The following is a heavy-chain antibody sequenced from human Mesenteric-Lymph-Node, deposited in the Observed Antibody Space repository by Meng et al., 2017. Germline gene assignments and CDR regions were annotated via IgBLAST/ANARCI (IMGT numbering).Heavy chain of an antibody. CDR3: ARYYAPGSSYFDY. Sequence: GSLRPSCTVPGGSISSSSYYWGWIRQPPGKGLEWIGGIYYSGSTYYNPSLKSRVTISVDTSKNQFSLKLSSVTAADTAVYNCARYYAPGSSYFDYWGQGTLVTVSS. CDR2: IYYSGST. V-gene: IGHV4-39*07. D-gene: IGHD3-10*01. CDR1: GGSISSSSYY. J-gene: IGHJ4*02.